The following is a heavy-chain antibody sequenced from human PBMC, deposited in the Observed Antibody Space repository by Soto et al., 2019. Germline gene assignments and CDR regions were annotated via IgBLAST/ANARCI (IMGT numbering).Heavy chain of an antibody. Sequence: EVQLVESGGGLVQPGGSLRLSCAASGFTFSSYWMSWVRQAPGKGLEWVANIKQDGSEKYYVDSVKGRFTISRDNAKNSLYLQMNSLRAEDTAEYYCAREHEAMVRGVTKVYYYCYYMDVWGKGTTVTVSS. CDR3: AREHEAMVRGVTKVYYYCYYMDV. CDR1: GFTFSSYW. J-gene: IGHJ6*03. D-gene: IGHD3-10*01. V-gene: IGHV3-7*01. CDR2: IKQDGSEK.